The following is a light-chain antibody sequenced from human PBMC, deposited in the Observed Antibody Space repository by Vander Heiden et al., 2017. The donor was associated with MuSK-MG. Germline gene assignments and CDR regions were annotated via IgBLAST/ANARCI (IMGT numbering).Light chain of an antibody. J-gene: IGKJ5*01. CDR3: QQSFLSPFT. CDR1: QSISRN. V-gene: IGKV1-39*01. Sequence: DIQMTQSPSSQSASIGDSVTITCRASQSISRNLNWYQQLPGKAPKLLIYATSFLHGGVPSRFSATGSGTDFSLTITGLQSDDFATYYCQQSFLSPFTFGQGTRLE. CDR2: ATS.